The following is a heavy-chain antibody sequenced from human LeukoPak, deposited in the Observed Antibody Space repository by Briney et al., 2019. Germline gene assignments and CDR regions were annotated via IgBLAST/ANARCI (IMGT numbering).Heavy chain of an antibody. CDR1: GFTFSTYA. CDR2: ISNNGGST. V-gene: IGHV3-64*01. CDR3: ARELYGDSVTYYFDY. J-gene: IGHJ4*02. Sequence: PGGSLRLSCAASGFTFSTYAMHWVRQAPGKGLEYVSAISNNGGSTYYANSVKGRFTISRDNSKNTLYLQMGSLRADDMAVYYCARELYGDSVTYYFDYWGQGTLVTVSS. D-gene: IGHD4-17*01.